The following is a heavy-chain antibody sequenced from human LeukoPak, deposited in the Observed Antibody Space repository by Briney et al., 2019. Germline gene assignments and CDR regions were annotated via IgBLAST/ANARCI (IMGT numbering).Heavy chain of an antibody. Sequence: GGSLRLSCAASRFTFSNYGVNWVRQAPGKGLEWVSYINSRSSTIYYADSVGGRFTISRDNAKNSLYLQMNSLKAEDTAIYYCAREVGAPQAFDIWGQGTMVTVSS. CDR1: RFTFSNYG. D-gene: IGHD1-26*01. CDR2: INSRSSTI. CDR3: AREVGAPQAFDI. J-gene: IGHJ3*02. V-gene: IGHV3-48*01.